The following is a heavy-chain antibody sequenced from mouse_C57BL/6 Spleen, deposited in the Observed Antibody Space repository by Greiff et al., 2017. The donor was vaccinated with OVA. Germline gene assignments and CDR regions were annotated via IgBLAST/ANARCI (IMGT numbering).Heavy chain of an antibody. CDR2: INPYNGDT. CDR1: GYSFTGYF. CDR3: ARDYYDYLFAY. J-gene: IGHJ3*01. Sequence: EVQLQQSGPELVKPGDSVKISCKASGYSFTGYFMNWVMQSHGKSLEWIGRINPYNGDTFYNQKFKGKATLTVDKSSSTAHMELRSLTSEDSAVYYCARDYYDYLFAYWGQGTLVTVSA. D-gene: IGHD2-4*01. V-gene: IGHV1-20*01.